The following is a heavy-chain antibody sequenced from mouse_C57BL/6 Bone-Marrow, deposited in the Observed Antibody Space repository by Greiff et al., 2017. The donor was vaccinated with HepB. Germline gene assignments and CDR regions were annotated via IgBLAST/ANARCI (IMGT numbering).Heavy chain of an antibody. Sequence: EVQLVESGPVLVKPGASVKMSCKASGYTFTDYYMNWVKQSHGKSLEWIGVINPYNGGTSYNQKFKGKATLTVDKSSSTAYMELNSLTSEDSAVYYCARGDYKDYWGQGTTLTVSS. D-gene: IGHD2-4*01. V-gene: IGHV1-19*01. J-gene: IGHJ2*01. CDR3: ARGDYKDY. CDR2: INPYNGGT. CDR1: GYTFTDYY.